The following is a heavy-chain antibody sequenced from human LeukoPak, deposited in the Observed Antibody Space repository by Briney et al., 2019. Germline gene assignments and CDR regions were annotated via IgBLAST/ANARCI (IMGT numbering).Heavy chain of an antibody. V-gene: IGHV4-39*01. D-gene: IGHD3-22*01. J-gene: IGHJ4*02. Sequence: SETLSLTCTVSGGSISSSSYYWGWIRQPPGKGLERIGSIYYSGSTYYNPSLKSRVTISVDTSKNQFSLKLSSVTAADTAVYYCATLVVGSYYYDSSGYIDYWGQGTLVTVSS. CDR3: ATLVVGSYYYDSSGYIDY. CDR2: IYYSGST. CDR1: GGSISSSSYY.